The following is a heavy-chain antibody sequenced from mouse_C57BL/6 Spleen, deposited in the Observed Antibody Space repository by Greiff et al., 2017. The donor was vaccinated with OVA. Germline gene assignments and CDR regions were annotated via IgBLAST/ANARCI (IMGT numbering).Heavy chain of an antibody. CDR1: GYTFTDYN. Sequence: VQLQQSGPELVKPGASVKMSCKASGYTFTDYNMHWVKQRHGKSLEWIGYINPNNGGTSYNQKFKGKATLTVNKSYSTAYMELRSLTSEDSAVYYCARAVYYYGSSWYYDVWGTGATVTVSS. J-gene: IGHJ1*03. CDR3: ARAVYYYGSSWYYDV. V-gene: IGHV1-22*01. CDR2: INPNNGGT. D-gene: IGHD1-1*01.